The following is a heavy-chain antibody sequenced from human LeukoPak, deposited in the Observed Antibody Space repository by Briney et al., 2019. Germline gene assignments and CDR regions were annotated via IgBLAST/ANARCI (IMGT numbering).Heavy chain of an antibody. CDR3: ARTYYDFWSGSRNIYYFDY. CDR2: INSDGSEG. CDR1: GFTFSGFW. Sequence: GGSLRLSCAVSGFTFSGFWMSWSRQAPGKGLEWVASINSDGSEGYYADVVKGRFAISRDNAKNSLYLQINSLRAEDTAVYYCARTYYDFWSGSRNIYYFDYWGQGTLVTVSS. V-gene: IGHV3-7*03. J-gene: IGHJ4*02. D-gene: IGHD3-3*01.